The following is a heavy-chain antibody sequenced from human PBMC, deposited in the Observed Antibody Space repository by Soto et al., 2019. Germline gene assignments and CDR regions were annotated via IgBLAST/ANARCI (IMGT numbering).Heavy chain of an antibody. D-gene: IGHD3-22*01. CDR3: ARTYDSSGYKREPRFDY. CDR1: GGTFSSYA. V-gene: IGHV1-69*13. CDR2: IIPIFGTA. J-gene: IGHJ4*02. Sequence: SVKVSCKASGGTFSSYAISWVRQAPGQGLEWMGGIIPIFGTANYAQKFQGRVTITADESTSTAYMELSSLRSEDTAVYYCARTYDSSGYKREPRFDYWGQGTLVTVSS.